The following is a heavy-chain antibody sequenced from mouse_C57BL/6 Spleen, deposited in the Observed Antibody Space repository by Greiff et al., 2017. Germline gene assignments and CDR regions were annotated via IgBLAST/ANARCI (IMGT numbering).Heavy chain of an antibody. CDR2: IDPSDSYT. CDR3: ARGRVDYFDY. Sequence: QVQLQQPGAELVMPGASVKLSCKASGYTFTSYWMHWVKQRPGQGLEWIGEIDPSDSYTNYNQKFKGKSTLTVDKSSSTAYMQLSSLTSEDAAVYYCARGRVDYFDYWGQGTTLTVSA. CDR1: GYTFTSYW. J-gene: IGHJ2*01. V-gene: IGHV1-69*01. D-gene: IGHD1-1*01.